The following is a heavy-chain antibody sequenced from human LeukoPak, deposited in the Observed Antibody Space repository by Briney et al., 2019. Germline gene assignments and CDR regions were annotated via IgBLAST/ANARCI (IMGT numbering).Heavy chain of an antibody. Sequence: GGSLRLSCAASGFTFSSYPMSWVRQAPGKGLEWVSAINSDGGTYYADSVKGRFTISRDSSKNTLYLQMNSLRAEDTAVYYCATREVITAAGTLQHCGQGTLATVSS. D-gene: IGHD6-13*01. CDR2: INSDGGT. CDR3: ATREVITAAGTLQH. J-gene: IGHJ1*01. CDR1: GFTFSSYP. V-gene: IGHV3-23*01.